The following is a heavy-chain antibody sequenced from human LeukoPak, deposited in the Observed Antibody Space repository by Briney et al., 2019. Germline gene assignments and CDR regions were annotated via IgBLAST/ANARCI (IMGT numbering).Heavy chain of an antibody. CDR1: GYSISSGHY. J-gene: IGHJ4*02. V-gene: IGHV4-38-2*02. CDR2: MYHSGST. Sequence: SETLSLTCTVSGYSISSGHYWGWIRQPPGKGLEWIGSMYHSGSTYYNPPLKSRVTISEDTSKNQFSLKLRSVTAADTAVYYCARVAYYGSGSYYFPFDYWGQGTLVTVSS. CDR3: ARVAYYGSGSYYFPFDY. D-gene: IGHD3-10*01.